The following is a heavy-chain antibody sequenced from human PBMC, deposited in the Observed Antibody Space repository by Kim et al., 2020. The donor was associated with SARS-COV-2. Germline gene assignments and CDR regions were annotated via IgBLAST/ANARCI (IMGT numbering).Heavy chain of an antibody. D-gene: IGHD6-13*01. V-gene: IGHV4-39*07. Sequence: SETLSLTCTVSGGSISSSSYYWGWIRQPPGKGLEWIGSIYYSGSTYYNPSLKSRVTISVDTSKNQFSLKLSSVTAADTAVYYCARDRDGIAAAEDWFDPWGQGTLVTVSS. CDR3: ARDRDGIAAAEDWFDP. J-gene: IGHJ5*02. CDR1: GGSISSSSYY. CDR2: IYYSGST.